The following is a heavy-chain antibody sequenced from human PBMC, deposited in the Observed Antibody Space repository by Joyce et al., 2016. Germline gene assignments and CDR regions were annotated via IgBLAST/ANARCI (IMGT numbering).Heavy chain of an antibody. V-gene: IGHV1-2*02. CDR1: GYTFTDYY. Sequence: QVQLVQSGAEVKKPGASVKVSCKASGYTFTDYYMHWVRQAPGQGLEWMGCINPNSGVANYAQKFQGRVTMTRDTSVSTAYMELSRLRSDDTAVYYCARGGYFGPYYLDYWGQGTLVTVSS. J-gene: IGHJ4*02. CDR2: INPNSGVA. CDR3: ARGGYFGPYYLDY. D-gene: IGHD3-22*01.